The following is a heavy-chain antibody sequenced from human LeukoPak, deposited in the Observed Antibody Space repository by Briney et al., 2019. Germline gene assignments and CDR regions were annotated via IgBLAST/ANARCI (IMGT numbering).Heavy chain of an antibody. J-gene: IGHJ5*02. D-gene: IGHD3-22*01. V-gene: IGHV3-21*01. CDR2: ISSSSSYI. CDR1: GFTFSSYS. Sequence: GGSLRLSCAASGFTFSSYSMNWVRQAPGKGLEWVSSISSSSSYIYYADSVKGRFTISRDNAKNSLYLQMNSLRAEDTAVYYCARDGSSGYETNWFDPWGQGTLVTVSS. CDR3: ARDGSSGYETNWFDP.